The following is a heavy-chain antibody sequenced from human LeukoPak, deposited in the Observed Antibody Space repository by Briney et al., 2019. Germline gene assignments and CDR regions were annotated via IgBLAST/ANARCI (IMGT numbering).Heavy chain of an antibody. J-gene: IGHJ5*02. CDR2: IRSKPYGGTA. V-gene: IGHV3-49*03. CDR3: TRVVPYGSGSASNWFDP. Sequence: GGSLRLSCTASGFTFDDFAMSWFRQAPGKGLEWVGFIRSKPYGGTAEYVASVKGLFSISRDDSKSIAHLQINSLKTEDTAVYYCTRVVPYGSGSASNWFDPWGQGTLVTVSS. D-gene: IGHD3-10*01. CDR1: GFTFDDFA.